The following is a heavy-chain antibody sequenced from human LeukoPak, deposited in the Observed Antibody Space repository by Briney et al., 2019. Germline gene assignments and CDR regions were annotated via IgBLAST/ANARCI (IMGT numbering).Heavy chain of an antibody. CDR3: ARVGPYYDILS. D-gene: IGHD3-9*01. CDR2: IKQDGSEK. Sequence: GGSLRLSCAASGFTFSTYWMTCVRQAPGKGLEWVANIKQDGSEKYYVDSVKGRFTISRDNAKKSLYLQMNSLRAEDAAIYYCARVGPYYDILSWGQGTLVTVSS. V-gene: IGHV3-7*01. J-gene: IGHJ4*02. CDR1: GFTFSTYW.